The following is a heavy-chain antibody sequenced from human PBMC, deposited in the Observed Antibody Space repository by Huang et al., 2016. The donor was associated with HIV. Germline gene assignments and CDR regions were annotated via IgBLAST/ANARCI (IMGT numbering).Heavy chain of an antibody. CDR3: ALKGDSSGWEYFRH. V-gene: IGHV3-30*03. D-gene: IGHD6-19*01. Sequence: QVQLVESGGGVVQPGRSLRLSCAASGFIFSNYGMHWVRQDPGKGLEWVELISYDGSNKYYTDSVKGRFSISRDNSKNTLYLQMNSLRAEDTAVYYCALKGDSSGWEYFRHWGQGTLVTVSS. CDR2: ISYDGSNK. J-gene: IGHJ1*01. CDR1: GFIFSNYG.